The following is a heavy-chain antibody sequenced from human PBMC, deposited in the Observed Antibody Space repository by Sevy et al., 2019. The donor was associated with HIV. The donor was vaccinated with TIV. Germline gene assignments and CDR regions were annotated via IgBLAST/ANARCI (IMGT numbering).Heavy chain of an antibody. CDR1: GGSISSSSYY. Sequence: SETLSLTCTVSGGSISSSSYYWGWIRQPPGKGLEWIGSIYDSGSTYYNPSLKSRVTISVDTSKNQFSLKLSSVTAADTAVYYCARQDRLLYYYFDYWGQGTLVTVSS. D-gene: IGHD2-15*01. J-gene: IGHJ4*02. V-gene: IGHV4-39*01. CDR3: ARQDRLLYYYFDY. CDR2: IYDSGST.